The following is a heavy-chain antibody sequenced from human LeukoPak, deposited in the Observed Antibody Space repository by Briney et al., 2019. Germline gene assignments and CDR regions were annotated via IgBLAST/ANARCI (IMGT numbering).Heavy chain of an antibody. CDR3: ARDLTGSSSRHFDY. CDR1: GFAFNSYY. D-gene: IGHD6-6*01. J-gene: IGHJ4*02. Sequence: ASVKVSCKTSGFAFNSYYLHWVRQAPGQGLEWMGWINPNMGTTDYPQKFQGRVTMTRDTSIRTIYMELNSLTYDDTAVYYCARDLTGSSSRHFDYWGQGSLVTVSS. CDR2: INPNMGTT. V-gene: IGHV1-2*02.